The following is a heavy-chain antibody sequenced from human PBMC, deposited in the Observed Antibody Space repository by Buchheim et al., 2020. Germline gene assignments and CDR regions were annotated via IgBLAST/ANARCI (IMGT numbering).Heavy chain of an antibody. D-gene: IGHD2-2*01. Sequence: QVQLQESGPGLVKPSGTLSLTCAVSGGSISSSNWWSWVRQPPGKGLEWIGEIYHSGSTNYNTSLKSRATISVDKSKNQFSLKLSSVTAANTAVYYCARVKRDIVLVPAAAGSLFDPWGQGTL. CDR1: GGSISSSNW. V-gene: IGHV4-4*02. CDR3: ARVKRDIVLVPAAAGSLFDP. J-gene: IGHJ5*02. CDR2: IYHSGST.